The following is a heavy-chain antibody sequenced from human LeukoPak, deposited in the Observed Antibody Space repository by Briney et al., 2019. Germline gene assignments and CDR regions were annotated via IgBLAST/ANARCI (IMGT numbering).Heavy chain of an antibody. J-gene: IGHJ6*02. CDR2: MDQDGSEK. CDR1: GFTFRSFS. V-gene: IGHV3-7*03. CDR3: AKDIGRYYYTSGRQGLWGMDV. D-gene: IGHD3-10*01. Sequence: GGSLRLSCAVSGFTFRSFSMTWVRQAPGKGLEWVANMDQDGSEKYYVDSVKGRFTISRDNAKNSLYLQMNSLRAEDTALYFCAKDIGRYYYTSGRQGLWGMDVWGQGTTVTVSS.